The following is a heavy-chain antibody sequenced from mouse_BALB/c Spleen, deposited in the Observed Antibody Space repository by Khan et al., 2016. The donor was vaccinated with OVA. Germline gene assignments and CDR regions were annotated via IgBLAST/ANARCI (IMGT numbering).Heavy chain of an antibody. V-gene: IGHV3-2*02. CDR2: ISYSGST. CDR1: GYSITSDYA. Sequence: EVQLVESGPGLVKPSQSLSLTCTVTGYSITSDYAWNWIRQLPGNKLEWMAYISYSGSTGYNPSLKSRVSITRDTSKNQFFLQLNSVTAADTATXYCARRFYNDHWYFDVWGAGTPVTVSS. CDR3: ARRFYNDHWYFDV. D-gene: IGHD6-1*01. J-gene: IGHJ1*01.